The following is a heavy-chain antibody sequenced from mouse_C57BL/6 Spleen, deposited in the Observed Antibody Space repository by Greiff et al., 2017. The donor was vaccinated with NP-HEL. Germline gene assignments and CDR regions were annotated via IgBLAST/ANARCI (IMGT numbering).Heavy chain of an antibody. J-gene: IGHJ1*03. D-gene: IGHD1-1*01. V-gene: IGHV3-6*01. CDR3: ARLLRFTYWYCDV. CDR1: GYSITSGYY. Sequence: DVKLQESGPGLVKPSQSLSLTCSVTGYSITSGYYWNWIRQFPGNKLEWMGYISYDGSNNYNPSLKNRISITRDTSKNQLFLKLNSVTTEDTATYYCARLLRFTYWYCDVWGTGTTVTVSS. CDR2: ISYDGSN.